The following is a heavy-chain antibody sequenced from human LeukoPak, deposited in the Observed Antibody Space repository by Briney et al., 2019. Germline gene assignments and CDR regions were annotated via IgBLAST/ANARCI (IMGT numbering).Heavy chain of an antibody. Sequence: SETLSLTCSVSGDSLRNQCWGWIRQPPGKGLEWIGYIYYSGRTNYSPSLKSRVTMSVDTSKNQFSLRLSPVTAADTAVYYCARGGDYYYYMDVWGKGTTVTVSS. J-gene: IGHJ6*03. V-gene: IGHV4-59*11. CDR2: IYYSGRT. CDR3: ARGGDYYYYMDV. CDR1: GDSLRNQC.